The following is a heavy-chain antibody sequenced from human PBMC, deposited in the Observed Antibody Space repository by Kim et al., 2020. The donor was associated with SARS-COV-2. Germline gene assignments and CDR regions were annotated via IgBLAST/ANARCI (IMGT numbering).Heavy chain of an antibody. J-gene: IGHJ4*02. V-gene: IGHV4-59*01. Sequence: STNYNPSLKGRVTISLDTPKNQFSLRLNSGTAADTAVYYCATYGGNSGFDYWGQGTLVTVAS. D-gene: IGHD4-17*01. CDR2: ST. CDR3: ATYGGNSGFDY.